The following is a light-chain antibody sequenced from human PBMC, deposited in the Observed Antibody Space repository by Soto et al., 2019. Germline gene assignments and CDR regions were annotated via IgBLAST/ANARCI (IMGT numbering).Light chain of an antibody. CDR3: SSYTSSSTVA. CDR2: EVS. V-gene: IGLV2-14*01. CDR1: SSDVGGYNY. J-gene: IGLJ7*01. Sequence: QSALTQPASVSGSPGQSITISCTGTSSDVGGYNYVSWYQQHPGKAPRLMIYEVSNRPSGVSNRFSGSKSGNSASLTISGLQAEDEADYYCSSYTSSSTVAFGSGTQLTVL.